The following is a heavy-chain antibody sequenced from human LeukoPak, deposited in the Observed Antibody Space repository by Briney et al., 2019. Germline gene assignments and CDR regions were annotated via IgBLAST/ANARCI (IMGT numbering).Heavy chain of an antibody. V-gene: IGHV5-51*01. D-gene: IGHD6-13*01. CDR3: ARRIAAAEAFDI. CDR2: IYPGDSDT. J-gene: IGHJ3*02. CDR1: GYSFTVYW. Sequence: GESLRIFCKTSGYSFTVYWIGWVRQMPGKGLECMGIIYPGDSDTRYSPSFQGQVTISADKSISTAHLQWSSLKASDTAMYYCARRIAAAEAFDIWGQGTMVTVSS.